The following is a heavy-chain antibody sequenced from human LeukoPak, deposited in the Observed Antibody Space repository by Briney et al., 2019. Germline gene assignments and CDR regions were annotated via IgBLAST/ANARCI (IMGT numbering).Heavy chain of an antibody. CDR2: ISGSGGST. D-gene: IGHD3-10*01. CDR1: EFTFSSYA. Sequence: GGSLRLSCAASEFTFSSYAMSWVRQAPGKGLEWVSAISGSGGSTYYADSVKGRFTISRDNSKNTLYLQMNSLRAEDTAVYYCAKDILLWFGELSYPDYFDYWGQGTLVTVPS. J-gene: IGHJ4*02. CDR3: AKDILLWFGELSYPDYFDY. V-gene: IGHV3-23*01.